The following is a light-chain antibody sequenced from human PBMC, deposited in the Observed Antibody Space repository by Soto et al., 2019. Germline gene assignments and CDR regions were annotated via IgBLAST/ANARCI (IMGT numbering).Light chain of an antibody. CDR2: GAS. V-gene: IGKV3-20*01. CDR1: QSIYTK. J-gene: IGKJ4*01. Sequence: EIVLTQSPGTLSLSPGEGATLSCRASQSIYTKLAWYQKKSGQAPRLLIYGASSRATGIPDRFSGSGSGTDFTLTISRLEPEDFAVYYCQQYGSSPLTFGGGTKVDI. CDR3: QQYGSSPLT.